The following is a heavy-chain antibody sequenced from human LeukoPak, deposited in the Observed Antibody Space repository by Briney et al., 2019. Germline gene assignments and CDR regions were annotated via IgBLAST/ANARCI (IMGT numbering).Heavy chain of an antibody. V-gene: IGHV4-59*12. D-gene: IGHD3-9*01. Sequence: SETLSLTCTVSGGSISISFWSWIRQPPGKGLEWIGYIYDSGSTNYNPSLKSRVTMSIDTSKNQFSLRLSSVTAADTAVYYCARSNYDILTGYSLYFDYWGQGTLVTVSS. CDR2: IYDSGST. CDR3: ARSNYDILTGYSLYFDY. J-gene: IGHJ4*02. CDR1: GGSISISF.